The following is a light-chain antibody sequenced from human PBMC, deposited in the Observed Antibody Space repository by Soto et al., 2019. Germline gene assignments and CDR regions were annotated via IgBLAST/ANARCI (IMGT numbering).Light chain of an antibody. CDR3: SSYAGSNNYV. CDR1: SSDVGAHNF. CDR2: EVS. V-gene: IGLV2-8*01. Sequence: QSVLTQPPSASGSPGQSVTISCTGTSSDVGAHNFVSWHQQHPGKAPKLMIYEVSKRPSGVPDRFSGSKSGHTASLTVSGLQAEDEADYYCSSYAGSNNYVFGPGTKLTVL. J-gene: IGLJ1*01.